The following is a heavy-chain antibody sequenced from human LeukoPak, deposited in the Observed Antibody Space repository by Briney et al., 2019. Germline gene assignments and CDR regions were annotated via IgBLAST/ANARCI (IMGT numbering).Heavy chain of an antibody. D-gene: IGHD4-17*01. J-gene: IGHJ4*02. CDR1: GGSISSYY. V-gene: IGHV4-59*08. Sequence: SETLSLTCTVSGGSISSYYWSWIRQPPGKGLEWMGYIYYSGSTNYNPSLKSRVTISVDTSKNQFSLKLSSVTAADTAVYYCAGQNYGDYPDYWGQGTLATVSS. CDR3: AGQNYGDYPDY. CDR2: IYYSGST.